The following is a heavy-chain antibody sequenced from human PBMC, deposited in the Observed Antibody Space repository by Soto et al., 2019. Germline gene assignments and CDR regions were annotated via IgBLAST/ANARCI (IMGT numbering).Heavy chain of an antibody. Sequence: GGSLRLSCAASGFTFDDYAMHWVRQAPGKGLEWVSGISWNSGSIDYADSVKGRFTISRDNAKNSLYLQLNSLRAEDTALYYCAKDMSVVVAANFDYWGQGTLVTVSS. J-gene: IGHJ4*02. CDR3: AKDMSVVVAANFDY. CDR2: ISWNSGSI. V-gene: IGHV3-9*01. CDR1: GFTFDDYA. D-gene: IGHD2-15*01.